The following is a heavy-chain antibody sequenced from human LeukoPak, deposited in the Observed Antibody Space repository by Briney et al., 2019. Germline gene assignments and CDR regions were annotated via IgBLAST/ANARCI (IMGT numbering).Heavy chain of an antibody. CDR3: AKGLRAVAPYYFDY. V-gene: IGHV3-11*01. CDR2: ISSSGSTI. CDR1: GFTFSDYY. J-gene: IGHJ4*02. Sequence: GSLRLSCAASGFTFSDYYMSWIRQAPGKGLEWVSYISSSGSTIYYADSVKGRFTISRDNSKNTLYLQMNSLRAEDTAVYYCAKGLRAVAPYYFDYWGQGTLVTVSS. D-gene: IGHD6-19*01.